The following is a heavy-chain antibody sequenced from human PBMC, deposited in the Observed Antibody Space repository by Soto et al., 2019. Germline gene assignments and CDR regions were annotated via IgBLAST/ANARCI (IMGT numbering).Heavy chain of an antibody. V-gene: IGHV3-30*18. CDR3: AKFGTVTNPFHDY. D-gene: IGHD4-17*01. J-gene: IGHJ4*02. CDR1: GFTFSSYG. CDR2: ISYDGSNK. Sequence: GGSLRLSCAASGFTFSSYGMHWVRQAPGKGPEWVAVISYDGSNKYYADSVKGRFTISRDNSKNTLYLQMNSLRAEDTAVYYCAKFGTVTNPFHDYWGQGTLVTVSS.